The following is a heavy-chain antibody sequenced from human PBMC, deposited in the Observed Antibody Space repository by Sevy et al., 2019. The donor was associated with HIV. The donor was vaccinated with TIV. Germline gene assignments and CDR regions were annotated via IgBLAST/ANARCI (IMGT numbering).Heavy chain of an antibody. Sequence: GGSLRLSCAASGFTFDDYSMHWVRQAPGKGLDWVSLISWDGVSTYYADSVKGRFTISRDNSKNSLYLQMNSLRAEETALYYCAKDIRPATYSSSSPINYYYGMDVWGQGTTVTVSS. CDR1: GFTFDDYS. V-gene: IGHV3-43D*03. J-gene: IGHJ6*02. CDR2: ISWDGVST. CDR3: AKDIRPATYSSSSPINYYYGMDV. D-gene: IGHD6-6*01.